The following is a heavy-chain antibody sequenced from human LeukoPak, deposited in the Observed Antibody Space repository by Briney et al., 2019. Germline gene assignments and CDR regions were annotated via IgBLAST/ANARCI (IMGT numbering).Heavy chain of an antibody. D-gene: IGHD2-21*02. CDR1: GFTFSSYS. CDR3: ASSRGGDYVCFQH. V-gene: IGHV3-21*01. Sequence: PGGSLRLSCAASGFTFSSYSMNWVRQAPGKGLEWVSSISSSSSYIYYADSVKGRFTISRDNAKNSLYLQMNSLRAEDTAVYYCASSRGGDYVCFQHWGQGTLVTVSS. CDR2: ISSSSSYI. J-gene: IGHJ1*01.